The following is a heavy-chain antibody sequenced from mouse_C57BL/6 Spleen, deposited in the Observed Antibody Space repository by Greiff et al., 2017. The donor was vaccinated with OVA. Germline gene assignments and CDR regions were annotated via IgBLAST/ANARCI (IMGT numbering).Heavy chain of an antibody. V-gene: IGHV5-4*01. Sequence: EVNVVESGGGLVKPGGSLKLSCAASGFTFSSYAMSWVRQTPEKRLEWVATISDGGSYTYYPDNVKGRFTISRDNAKNNLYLQMSHLKSEDTAMYYCARDQVIYYDYGYFDVWGTGTTVTVSS. CDR2: ISDGGSYT. CDR1: GFTFSSYA. D-gene: IGHD2-4*01. J-gene: IGHJ1*03. CDR3: ARDQVIYYDYGYFDV.